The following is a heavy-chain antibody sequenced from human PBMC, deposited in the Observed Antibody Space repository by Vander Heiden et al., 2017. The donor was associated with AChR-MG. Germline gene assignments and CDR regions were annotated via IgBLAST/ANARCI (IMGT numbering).Heavy chain of an antibody. V-gene: IGHV1-2*02. CDR3: AREDIVATLSFDY. CDR2: INPNSGGT. D-gene: IGHD5-12*01. CDR1: GHTSTGYY. Sequence: QVQLVQPGAEVKQPGASVKVSCKASGHTSTGYYMHWVRQAPGQGLGWMGWINPNSGGTNYAQKFQGRVTMTRDTSISTAYMELSRLRSDDTAVYYCAREDIVATLSFDYWGQGTLVTVSS. J-gene: IGHJ4*02.